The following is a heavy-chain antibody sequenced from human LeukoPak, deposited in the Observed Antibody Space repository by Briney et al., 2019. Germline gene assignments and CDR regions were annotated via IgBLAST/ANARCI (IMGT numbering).Heavy chain of an antibody. D-gene: IGHD3/OR15-3a*01. CDR3: ARVAFGLYVMDV. CDR2: ISSDSRYI. Sequence: GGSLRLSRAASGFTFSTYSMNWVRQAPGKGLEWVSSISSDSRYIFYADSLKGRFTMSRDNARNSLYLQMISLRGEDTAVYYCARVAFGLYVMDVWGQGTTVTVSS. V-gene: IGHV3-21*01. J-gene: IGHJ6*02. CDR1: GFTFSTYS.